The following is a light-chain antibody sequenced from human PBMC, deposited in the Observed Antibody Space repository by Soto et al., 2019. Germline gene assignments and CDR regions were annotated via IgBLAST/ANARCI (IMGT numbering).Light chain of an antibody. J-gene: IGLJ3*02. Sequence: QSALTQPRSVSGSPGQSVTISCTGTSSDVGGYNYVSWYQQHPGKAPKLVIYDVSKWPSGVPDRFSGSKSGNTASLTISGLQAEEEAYYYCCSYAGNSLWVFGGGTKLTVL. CDR3: CSYAGNSLWV. V-gene: IGLV2-11*01. CDR2: DVS. CDR1: SSDVGGYNY.